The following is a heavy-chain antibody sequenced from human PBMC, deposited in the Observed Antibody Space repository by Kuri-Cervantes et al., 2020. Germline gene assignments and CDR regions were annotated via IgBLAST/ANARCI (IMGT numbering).Heavy chain of an antibody. CDR1: GYW. D-gene: IGHD2-15*01. V-gene: IGHV5-51*01. J-gene: IGHJ3*02. CDR2: IYAGDSDT. CDR3: AREYRWCSGGSCYSAGGAFDI. Sequence: GESLKISCEGSGYWSGWVRQMPGKGLEWMGIIYAGDSDTRYSPSFQGQVTISADKSISTAYLQWSSLRSEDTAVYYCAREYRWCSGGSCYSAGGAFDIWGQGTMVTVSS.